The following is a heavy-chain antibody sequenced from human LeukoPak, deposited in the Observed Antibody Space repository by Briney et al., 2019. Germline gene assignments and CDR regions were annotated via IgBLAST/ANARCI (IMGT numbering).Heavy chain of an antibody. D-gene: IGHD3-22*01. CDR3: ARKLGYYYDSTFDY. J-gene: IGHJ4*02. Sequence: SQTLSPTCPVDGPSFSGYYWSWIRQPPRNGLEWNGEINHSGSTNYSPSIKGRVIISVDTSKNQFSLKLSSVTAADTAVYYCARKLGYYYDSTFDYWGQGTLVTVSS. CDR2: INHSGST. V-gene: IGHV4-34*01. CDR1: GPSFSGYY.